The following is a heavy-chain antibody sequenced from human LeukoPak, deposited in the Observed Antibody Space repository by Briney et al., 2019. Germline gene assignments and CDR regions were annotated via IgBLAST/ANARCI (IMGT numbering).Heavy chain of an antibody. D-gene: IGHD3-3*01. CDR2: ISAYNGNT. CDR1: GYSFTNYG. V-gene: IGHV1-18*01. CDR3: ARPGGTIFGVGLSYAHFDY. Sequence: ASVKVSCKASGYSFTNYGITWVRQAPGQGLEWMGWISAYNGNTNYAQKLQGRVTMTTDTPTSTAYMELRSLRSDDTPVYYSARPGGTIFGVGLSYAHFDYWGQGTLVTVSS. J-gene: IGHJ4*02.